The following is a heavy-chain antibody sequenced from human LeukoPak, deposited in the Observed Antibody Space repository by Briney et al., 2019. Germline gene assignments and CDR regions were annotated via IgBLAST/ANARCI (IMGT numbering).Heavy chain of an antibody. J-gene: IGHJ6*03. CDR1: RYTFTSYY. V-gene: IGHV1-46*01. CDR2: INPSGGST. D-gene: IGHD2-2*02. CDR3: AGGHCSSTSCYTAGYYYYYMDV. Sequence: ASVKVSCKESRYTFTSYYMHWVRQAPRQGLEWMGIINPSGGSTSYAQKFQRRVTMTRDTSTSTVYIELSSLRSEDTAVYYCAGGHCSSTSCYTAGYYYYYMDVWGKGTTVTVSS.